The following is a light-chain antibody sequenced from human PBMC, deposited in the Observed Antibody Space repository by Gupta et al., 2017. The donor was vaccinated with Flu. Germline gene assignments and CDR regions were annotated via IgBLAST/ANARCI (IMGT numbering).Light chain of an antibody. CDR3: QQRYFSPWT. CDR1: ESFDDQ. CDR2: SAS. J-gene: IGKJ1*01. Sequence: DIQLTQSPSSLSTSVGDSVTITCRASESFDDQLNWYQQKPGKAPKLLIHSASTLHSGVPSRLRGGGSGTEFTLTIRSRQHEDFATYYGQQRYFSPWTLGKGTKVEIK. V-gene: IGKV1-39*01.